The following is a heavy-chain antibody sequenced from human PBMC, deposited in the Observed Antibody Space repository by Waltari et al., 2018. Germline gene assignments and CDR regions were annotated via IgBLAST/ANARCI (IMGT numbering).Heavy chain of an antibody. CDR3: ARITMTSHWYFDL. V-gene: IGHV4-59*01. CDR1: GGSISSYY. Sequence: QVQLQESGPGLVKPSETLSLTCTVSGGSISSYYWSWIRQPPGKGLEWIGYIYYSGSTNYNPSLKSRVTISVDTSKNQFSLKLSSVTAADTAVYYCARITMTSHWYFDLWGRGTLVTVSS. CDR2: IYYSGST. J-gene: IGHJ2*01. D-gene: IGHD3-22*01.